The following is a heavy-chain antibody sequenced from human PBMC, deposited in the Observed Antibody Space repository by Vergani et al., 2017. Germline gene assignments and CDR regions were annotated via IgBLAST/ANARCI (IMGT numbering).Heavy chain of an antibody. CDR1: GFTFNHYA. CDR2: ISGSGGST. J-gene: IGHJ6*03. CDR3: AKANPRNSGYDYLYYYYMDV. D-gene: IGHD5-12*01. V-gene: IGHV3-23*01. Sequence: EVQLLESGGDLVQPGGSLRLSCAASGFTFNHYAMNWVRQAPGKGLEWVSGISGSGGSTYYAGSVKGRFTISRDSSKNTLYLQMNSLSAGDTAVYYCAKANPRNSGYDYLYYYYMDVWGKGTTVTVSS.